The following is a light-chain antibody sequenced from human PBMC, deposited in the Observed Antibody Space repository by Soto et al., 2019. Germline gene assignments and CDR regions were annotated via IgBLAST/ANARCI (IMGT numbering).Light chain of an antibody. Sequence: EIVMTQSPAPLSVSPGERATLSCRARQSVSSNFAWYQQKPGQAPRLLIYGASTRATGIPARFSGSGSGTEFTLTISSLQSEDFAVYYCQQYNNWPLYTFGQGTKLEIK. CDR2: GAS. CDR3: QQYNNWPLYT. V-gene: IGKV3-15*01. CDR1: QSVSSN. J-gene: IGKJ2*01.